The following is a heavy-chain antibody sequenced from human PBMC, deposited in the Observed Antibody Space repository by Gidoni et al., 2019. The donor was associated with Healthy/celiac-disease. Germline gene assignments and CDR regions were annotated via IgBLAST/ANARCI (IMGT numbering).Heavy chain of an antibody. CDR2: IWYDGSNK. J-gene: IGHJ3*02. CDR1: GFTFSSYG. CDR3: AREGNLAMGAFDI. V-gene: IGHV3-33*01. D-gene: IGHD5-18*01. Sequence: QVQLVESGGGVVQPGRFLRLSCAASGFTFSSYGLHWVRQAPGKGLEWVAVIWYDGSNKYYADSVKGRFTISRDNSKNTLYLQMNSLRAEDTAVYYCAREGNLAMGAFDIWGQGTMVTVFS.